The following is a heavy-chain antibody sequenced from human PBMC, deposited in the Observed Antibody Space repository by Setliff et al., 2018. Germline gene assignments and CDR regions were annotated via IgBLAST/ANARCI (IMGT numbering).Heavy chain of an antibody. J-gene: IGHJ3*02. CDR3: ARSPLDDAFDI. CDR2: IFPTDSDT. CDR1: GRSFTSFW. V-gene: IGHV5-51*01. Sequence: GESLKISCKGSGRSFTSFWIGWVRQMPGKGLEWMGIIFPTDSDTRYSPSFQGQVTISVDKSISTVYLHWSSLKASDTAMYYCARSPLDDAFDIWGQGAMVTVSS.